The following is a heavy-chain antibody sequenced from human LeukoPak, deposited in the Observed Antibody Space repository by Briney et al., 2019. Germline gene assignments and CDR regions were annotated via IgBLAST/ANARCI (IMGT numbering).Heavy chain of an antibody. J-gene: IGHJ4*02. Sequence: GGSLRLSCAASGLTFSSYSMNWVRQAPGKGLEWVSSISSSSTYIYYADSVKGRFTISRDNSKNTLYLQMNSLRAEDTAVYYCAKDLGYDYVWGEGNLYDYWGQGTLVTVSS. CDR1: GLTFSSYS. CDR2: ISSSSTYI. V-gene: IGHV3-21*04. CDR3: AKDLGYDYVWGEGNLYDY. D-gene: IGHD3-16*01.